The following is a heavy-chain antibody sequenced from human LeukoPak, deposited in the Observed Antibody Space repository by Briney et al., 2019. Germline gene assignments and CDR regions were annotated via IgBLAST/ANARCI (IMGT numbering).Heavy chain of an antibody. CDR2: INHSGST. J-gene: IGHJ4*02. Sequence: KPSETQSLTCAVSGGSFSGYYWSWIRQPPGKGLEWIGEINHSGSTNYNPSLKSRVTISVDTSKNQFSLKLSSVTAADTAVYYCARGTSGYSYGTRDYWGQGTLVTVSS. D-gene: IGHD5-18*01. CDR3: ARGTSGYSYGTRDY. V-gene: IGHV4-34*01. CDR1: GGSFSGYY.